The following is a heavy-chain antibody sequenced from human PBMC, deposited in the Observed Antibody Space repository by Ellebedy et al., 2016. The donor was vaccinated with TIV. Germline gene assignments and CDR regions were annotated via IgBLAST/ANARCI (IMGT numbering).Heavy chain of an antibody. J-gene: IGHJ1*01. CDR3: ARVGVTGGGYDI. D-gene: IGHD5-12*01. CDR1: GFTLNRYW. V-gene: IGHV3-74*01. CDR2: INIDGSSS. Sequence: PGGSLRLSCADSGFTLNRYWMHWVRQAPGKGLMWVSRINIDGSSSNYADSVRGRFTISRDNAKNTVDLQMNSLRVEDTAVYYCARVGVTGGGYDIWGQGTLVIVSS.